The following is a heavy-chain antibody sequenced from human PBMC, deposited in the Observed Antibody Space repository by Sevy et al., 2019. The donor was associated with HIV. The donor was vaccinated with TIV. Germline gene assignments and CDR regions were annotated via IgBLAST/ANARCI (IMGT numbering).Heavy chain of an antibody. J-gene: IGHJ6*02. D-gene: IGHD2-2*01. V-gene: IGHV1-69*13. CDR1: GGTFSSYA. CDR2: IIPIFGTA. Sequence: ASVKVSCKASGGTFSSYAISWVRQAPGQGLEWMGGIIPIFGTANYAQKFQGRVTITADESTSTAYMELGSLRSEETAVYYCATGYCSSTSCYGGYYYYYGMDVWGQGTTVTVSS. CDR3: ATGYCSSTSCYGGYYYYYGMDV.